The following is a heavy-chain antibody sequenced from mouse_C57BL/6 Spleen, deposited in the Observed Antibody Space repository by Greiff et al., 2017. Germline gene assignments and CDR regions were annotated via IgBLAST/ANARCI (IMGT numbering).Heavy chain of an antibody. CDR2: IDPETGGT. V-gene: IGHV1-15*01. J-gene: IGHJ2*01. CDR1: GYTFTDYE. CDR3: TREPSYYYGSRYFDY. Sequence: QVQLQQSGAELVRPGASVTLSCKASGYTFTDYEMHWVKQTPVHGLEWIGAIDPETGGTAYNQKFKGKAILTADKSSSTAYMELRSLTSEDSAVYYCTREPSYYYGSRYFDYWGQGTTLTVSS. D-gene: IGHD1-1*01.